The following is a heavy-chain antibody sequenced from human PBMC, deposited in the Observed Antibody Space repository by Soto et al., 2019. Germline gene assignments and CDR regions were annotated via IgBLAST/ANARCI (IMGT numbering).Heavy chain of an antibody. CDR3: ARIRYCSSTSCYGGLDY. D-gene: IGHD2-2*01. V-gene: IGHV3-30-3*01. Sequence: SGGSLRLSCAASGFTFSSYAMHWVRQAPGKGLEWVAVISYDGSNKYYADSVKGRFTISRDNSKNTLYLQMNSLRAEDTSVYYCARIRYCSSTSCYGGLDYWSQGTLVTVSS. CDR1: GFTFSSYA. CDR2: ISYDGSNK. J-gene: IGHJ4*02.